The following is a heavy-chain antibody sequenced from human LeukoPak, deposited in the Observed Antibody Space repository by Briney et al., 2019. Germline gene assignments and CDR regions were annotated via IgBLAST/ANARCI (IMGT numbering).Heavy chain of an antibody. CDR3: XXXXXXXXWNDGSHAFDI. V-gene: IGHV3-21*01. D-gene: IGHD1-1*01. J-gene: IGHJ3*02. Sequence: GGSLRLSCAASGFTFSSYSMNWVRQAPGKGLEWVSSISPTSSYIYYAGSVKGRFTISRDNAKNSLYLQMNSLRAEDTAVYCXXXXXXXXXWNDGSHAFDIWGQGTMVTVSS. CDR2: ISPTSSYI. CDR1: GFTFSSYS.